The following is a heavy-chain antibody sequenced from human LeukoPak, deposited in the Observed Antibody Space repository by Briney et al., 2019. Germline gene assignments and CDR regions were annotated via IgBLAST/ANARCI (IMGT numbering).Heavy chain of an antibody. CDR1: GLTLSGSG. CDR3: TPEAPSNGFDY. D-gene: IGHD2-8*01. Sequence: PGESLTLSCAASGLTLSGSGVHWVRQAPGKGLEWVGRIKSKTDGGTTDYAAPVKGRFTISRDDSKNTLYLQMNSLKTEDTAVYYCTPEAPSNGFDYWGQGTLVTVSS. J-gene: IGHJ4*02. V-gene: IGHV3-15*01. CDR2: IKSKTDGGTT.